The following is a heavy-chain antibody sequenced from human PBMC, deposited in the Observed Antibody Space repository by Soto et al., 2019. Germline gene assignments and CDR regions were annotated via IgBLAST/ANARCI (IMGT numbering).Heavy chain of an antibody. Sequence: LEWMGGIIPIFGTANYAQKFQGRVTITADKSTSTAYMELSSLRSEDTAVYYCARVSQGADYYDSHEYYFDYWGQGTLVTVSS. CDR3: ARVSQGADYYDSHEYYFDY. D-gene: IGHD3-22*01. J-gene: IGHJ4*02. CDR2: IIPIFGTA. V-gene: IGHV1-69*06.